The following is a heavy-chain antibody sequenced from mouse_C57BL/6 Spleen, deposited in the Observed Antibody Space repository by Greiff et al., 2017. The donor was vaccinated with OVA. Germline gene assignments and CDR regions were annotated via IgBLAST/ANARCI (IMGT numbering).Heavy chain of an antibody. CDR2: ISYDGSN. Sequence: EVQLQQSGPGLVKPSQSLSLTCSVTGYSITSGYYWNWIRQFPGNKLEWMGYISYDGSNNYNPSLKNRISITRDTSKNQFFLKLNSVTTEDTATYYCARAPSTTVVPYYFDYWGQGTTLTVSS. D-gene: IGHD1-1*01. J-gene: IGHJ2*01. CDR1: GYSITSGYY. CDR3: ARAPSTTVVPYYFDY. V-gene: IGHV3-6*01.